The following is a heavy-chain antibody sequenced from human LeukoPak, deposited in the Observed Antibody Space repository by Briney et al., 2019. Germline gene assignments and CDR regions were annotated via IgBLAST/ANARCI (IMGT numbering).Heavy chain of an antibody. V-gene: IGHV3-7*01. CDR3: ARNLRPGSSYGYYYGVDV. Sequence: GGSLRLSCAASGFTFSSYWMGWVRQAPGQGLEWVANIQPDGSEKFYLDSVKGRFTISRDNAENLLYLQMNTLRAEDTAVYYCARNLRPGSSYGYYYGVDVWGQGTTVTVSS. J-gene: IGHJ6*02. D-gene: IGHD3-10*01. CDR1: GFTFSSYW. CDR2: IQPDGSEK.